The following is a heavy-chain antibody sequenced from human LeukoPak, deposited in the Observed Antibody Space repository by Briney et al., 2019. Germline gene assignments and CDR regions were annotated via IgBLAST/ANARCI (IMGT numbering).Heavy chain of an antibody. CDR1: GFTFSSYA. CDR2: ISGSGGST. CDR3: ARYCGGGSCFDY. D-gene: IGHD2-15*01. Sequence: GGSLRLSCAASGFTFSSYAMDWVRQAPGKGLEWVSAISGSGGSTYYADSVKGRFTISRDNSKTTLFLQMNSLRAEDTGLYYCARYCGGGSCFDYWGRGTLVTVSS. J-gene: IGHJ4*02. V-gene: IGHV3-23*01.